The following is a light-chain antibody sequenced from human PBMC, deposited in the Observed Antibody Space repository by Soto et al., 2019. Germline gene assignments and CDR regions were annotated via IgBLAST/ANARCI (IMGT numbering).Light chain of an antibody. CDR2: GAS. J-gene: IGKJ2*01. Sequence: IELTQSPATLSVSPGDGATLSCRASRTVGRDLAWYQQKPGQAPRLLIYGASTRATGVPGRFSGSGSGTEFTLTISSLQAEDVAVYYCQQYYSSPYTFGQGTKLEI. V-gene: IGKV3-15*01. CDR1: RTVGRD. CDR3: QQYYSSPYT.